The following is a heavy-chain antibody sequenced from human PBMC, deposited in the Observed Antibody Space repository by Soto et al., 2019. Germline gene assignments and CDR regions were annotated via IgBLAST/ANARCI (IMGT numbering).Heavy chain of an antibody. Sequence: VQLVQSGAEVKKPGSSVKVSCKASGGTFSSYTISWVRQAPGQGLGWMGRIIPILGIANYAQKFQGRVTITADKSTSTAYMELSSLRSEDTAVYYCARGGRGDGYNDYYYYGMDVWGQGTTVTVSS. V-gene: IGHV1-69*02. CDR3: ARGGRGDGYNDYYYYGMDV. J-gene: IGHJ6*02. CDR1: GGTFSSYT. CDR2: IIPILGIA. D-gene: IGHD5-12*01.